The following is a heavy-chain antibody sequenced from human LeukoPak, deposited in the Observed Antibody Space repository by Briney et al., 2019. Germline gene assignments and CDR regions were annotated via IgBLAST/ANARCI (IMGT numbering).Heavy chain of an antibody. CDR1: GGSISSYY. CDR2: IYYSGST. V-gene: IGHV4-59*01. D-gene: IGHD5-18*01. J-gene: IGHJ5*02. Sequence: SETLSLICTVSGGSISSYYWSWIRQPPGKGLEWIGYIYYSGSTNYNPSLKSRVTISVDTSKNQFSLKLSSVTAADTAVYYCARVGVQLWFTEGGWFDPWGQGTLVTVSS. CDR3: ARVGVQLWFTEGGWFDP.